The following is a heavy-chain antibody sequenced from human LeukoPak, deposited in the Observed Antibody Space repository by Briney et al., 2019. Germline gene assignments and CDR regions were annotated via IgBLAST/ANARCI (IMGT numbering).Heavy chain of an antibody. CDR2: ISASGGDT. CDR3: AKRSNYFPLDY. CDR1: GFTFTSYA. D-gene: IGHD2/OR15-2a*01. V-gene: IGHV3-23*01. J-gene: IGHJ4*02. Sequence: PGGSLRLSCAASGFTFTSYAMNWVRQAPGKGLEWVSTISASGGDTYSADSLKGRFTISRDNSKNTLYLQMSSLRAEDTAVYYCAKRSNYFPLDYWGQGTLVTVSS.